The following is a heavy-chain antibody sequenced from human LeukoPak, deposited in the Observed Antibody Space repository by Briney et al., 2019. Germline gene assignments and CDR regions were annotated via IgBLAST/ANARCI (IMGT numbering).Heavy chain of an antibody. D-gene: IGHD5-18*01. V-gene: IGHV3-21*01. J-gene: IGHJ4*02. CDR1: GFTFSSYS. CDR3: ARDRGYSYEFDY. Sequence: GGSLRLSCAASGFTFSSYSMNWVRQAPGKGLEWVSSISSSSSYICYADSVKGRFTISRDNAKNSLHLQMNSLRAEDTAVYYCARDRGYSYEFDYWGQGTLVTVSS. CDR2: ISSSSSYI.